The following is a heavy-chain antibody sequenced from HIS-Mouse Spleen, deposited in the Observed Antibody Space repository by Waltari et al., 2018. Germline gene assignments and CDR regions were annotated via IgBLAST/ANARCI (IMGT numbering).Heavy chain of an antibody. CDR2: IIPILGIA. V-gene: IGHV1-69*04. CDR3: ARSGNCSSTSCYWFDP. CDR1: GGTFSSYD. J-gene: IGHJ5*02. D-gene: IGHD2-2*01. Sequence: QVQLVQSGAEVKKPGSSVKVSCKASGGTFSSYDISWVRQAHGQGLEWMGRIIPILGIANYAQKFQGRVTITADKSTSTAYMELSSLRSEDTAVYYCARSGNCSSTSCYWFDPWGQGTLVTVSS.